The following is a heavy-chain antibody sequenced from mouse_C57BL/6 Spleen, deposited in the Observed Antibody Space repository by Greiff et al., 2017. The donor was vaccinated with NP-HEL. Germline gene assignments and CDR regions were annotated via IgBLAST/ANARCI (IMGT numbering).Heavy chain of an antibody. Sequence: EVQLQQSGPELAKPGASVKIPCKASGYTFTDYNMDWVKQSHGKSLEWIGDINPNNGGTNYNQKFKGKATLTVDKSSSTAYMELRSLTSEDTAVYYWARRSSNYVLWFAYWGQGTLVTVSA. CDR1: GYTFTDYN. D-gene: IGHD2-5*01. CDR3: ARRSSNYVLWFAY. J-gene: IGHJ3*01. CDR2: INPNNGGT. V-gene: IGHV1-18*01.